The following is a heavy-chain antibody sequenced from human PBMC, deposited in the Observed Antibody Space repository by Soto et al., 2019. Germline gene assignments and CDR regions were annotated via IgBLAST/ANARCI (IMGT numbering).Heavy chain of an antibody. CDR1: GGTFSSYA. CDR3: ARERVGDYGGNRWYFDL. J-gene: IGHJ2*01. CDR2: IIPIFGTA. D-gene: IGHD4-17*01. V-gene: IGHV1-69*12. Sequence: QVQLVQSGAEVKKPGSSVKVSCKASGGTFSSYAISWVRQAPGQGLEWMGGIIPIFGTANYAQKFQGRVTITADESTSTAYMELSSLRSEDTAVYYCARERVGDYGGNRWYFDLWGRGTLVTVSS.